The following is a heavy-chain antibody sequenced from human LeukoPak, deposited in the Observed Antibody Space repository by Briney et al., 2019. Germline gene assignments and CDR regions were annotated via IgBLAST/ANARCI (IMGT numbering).Heavy chain of an antibody. CDR3: ATRILGGFDY. D-gene: IGHD1-26*01. CDR1: RHHLSDQW. CDR2: IYPGDSDT. V-gene: IGHV5-51*01. Sequence: EALKLSCYPARHHLSDQWSGRVREMTTQCLEWMGIIYPGDSDTTYSPSFQGQVTISADKSISTAYLQWSSLRASDTAMYYCATRILGGFDYWGQGSLVTVSS. J-gene: IGHJ4*02.